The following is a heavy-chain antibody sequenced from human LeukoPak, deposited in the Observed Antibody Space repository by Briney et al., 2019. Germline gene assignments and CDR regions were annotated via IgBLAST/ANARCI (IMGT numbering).Heavy chain of an antibody. CDR1: GFTFNTFE. Sequence: GGSLRLSCAASGFTFNTFEMNWVRQAPGKGLEWISYISSTGSAIYYADSVKGRFTISRDNAKNSLYLQMNSLRAEDTAVYYCPRVFSYYTYSFDYWGQGTLVTVSS. CDR2: ISSTGSAI. D-gene: IGHD3-22*01. CDR3: PRVFSYYTYSFDY. V-gene: IGHV3-48*03. J-gene: IGHJ4*02.